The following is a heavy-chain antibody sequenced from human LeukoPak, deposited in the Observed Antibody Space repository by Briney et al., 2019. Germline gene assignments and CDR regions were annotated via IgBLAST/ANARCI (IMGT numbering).Heavy chain of an antibody. CDR2: ISSSGSTI. J-gene: IGHJ4*02. V-gene: IGHV3-48*03. CDR3: ARGTGSYPEGDY. Sequence: GGSLRLSCAASGFTFSSYEMNWVRQAPGKGLEWVSYISSSGSTIYYADSVKGRFTISRDNAKNSLYLQMNSLRAEDTAVYYCARGTGSYPEGDYWGQGTLVTVSS. CDR1: GFTFSSYE. D-gene: IGHD1-26*01.